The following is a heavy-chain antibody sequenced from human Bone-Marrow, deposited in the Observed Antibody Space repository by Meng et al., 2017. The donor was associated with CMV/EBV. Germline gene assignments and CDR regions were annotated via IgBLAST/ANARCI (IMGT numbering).Heavy chain of an antibody. CDR1: GGCISSGSYS. J-gene: IGHJ5*02. CDR2: IYTSGST. Sequence: PALVQPPQTLSPTCSVSGGCISSGSYSWSWIRQPAGKGLEWIGRIYTSGSTNYNPSLKSRVTISVDTSKNQFSLKLSSVTAADTAVYYCARGSGDGYNLGWFDPWGQGTLVTVSS. V-gene: IGHV4-61*02. D-gene: IGHD5-24*01. CDR3: ARGSGDGYNLGWFDP.